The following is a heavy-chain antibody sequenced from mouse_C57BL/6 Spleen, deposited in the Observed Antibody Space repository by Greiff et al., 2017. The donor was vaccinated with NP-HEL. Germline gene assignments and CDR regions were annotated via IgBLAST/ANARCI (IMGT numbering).Heavy chain of an antibody. D-gene: IGHD1-1*01. J-gene: IGHJ2*01. V-gene: IGHV5-9*01. Sequence: DVKLVESGGGLVKPGGSLKLSCAASGFTFSSYTMSWVRQTPEKRLEWVATISGGGGNTYYPDSVKGRFTISRDNAKNTLYLQMSRLRSEDTALYYCARLGVYYGSSFDYWGQGTTLTVSS. CDR3: ARLGVYYGSSFDY. CDR2: ISGGGGNT. CDR1: GFTFSSYT.